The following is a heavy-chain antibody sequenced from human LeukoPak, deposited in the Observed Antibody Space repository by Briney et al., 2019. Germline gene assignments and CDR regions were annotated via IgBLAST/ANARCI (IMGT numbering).Heavy chain of an antibody. Sequence: GGSLRLSCAASGFTFSSYSMNWVRQAPGKGLEWVSYISSSSSTIYYADSVKGRFTISRDNAKNSLYLQMNSLRAEDTAVYYCARDPEGSAGATGTGFDPWGQGTLVTVSS. V-gene: IGHV3-48*01. D-gene: IGHD1-26*01. CDR3: ARDPEGSAGATGTGFDP. CDR2: ISSSSSTI. J-gene: IGHJ5*02. CDR1: GFTFSSYS.